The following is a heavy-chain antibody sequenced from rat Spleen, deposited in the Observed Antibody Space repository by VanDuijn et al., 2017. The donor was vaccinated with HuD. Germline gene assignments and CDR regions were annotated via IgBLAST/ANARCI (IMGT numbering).Heavy chain of an antibody. CDR1: GLSLTSNR. D-gene: IGHD1-12*02. J-gene: IGHJ2*01. CDR3: ARVHPADGSYGY. CDR2: IWSNGGT. V-gene: IGHV2-47*01. Sequence: QVQLKESGAGLVQPSQTLSPSGNVSGLSLTSNRVSWMRQPPGKGLEWMGVIWSNGGTDYNAAIKSRLSISRDTSKSQVFLKMNSLQTEDTAMYFWARVHPADGSYGYGGQGVMVTVSS.